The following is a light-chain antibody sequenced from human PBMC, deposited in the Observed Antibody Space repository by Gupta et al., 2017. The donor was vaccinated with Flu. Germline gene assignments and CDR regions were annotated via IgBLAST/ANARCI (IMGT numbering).Light chain of an antibody. CDR2: GAS. Sequence: SLSASVGDSVTITCRTSQVIRNELGWDQQKPGQAPKRLVFGASSLQTGVPSTVSVSGSGTEFTLTISSLRPEDVADYYCLYFDSNIGTYTFGQGTKLEIK. CDR1: QVIRNE. CDR3: LYFDSNIGTYT. V-gene: IGKV1-17*01. J-gene: IGKJ2*01.